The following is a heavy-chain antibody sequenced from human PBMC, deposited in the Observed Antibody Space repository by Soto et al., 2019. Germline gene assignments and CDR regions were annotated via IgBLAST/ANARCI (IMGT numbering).Heavy chain of an antibody. D-gene: IGHD3-3*01. J-gene: IGHJ6*03. Sequence: GGSLRLSCAAYGFSFSSYSMNWFRQAPGKGLEWVSSISSSSSYIYYADSVKGRFTISRDNAKNSLYLQMNSLRAEDTAVYYCARVGRERITIFGVVNPMDVWGKGTTVTVSS. V-gene: IGHV3-21*01. CDR3: ARVGRERITIFGVVNPMDV. CDR1: GFSFSSYS. CDR2: ISSSSSYI.